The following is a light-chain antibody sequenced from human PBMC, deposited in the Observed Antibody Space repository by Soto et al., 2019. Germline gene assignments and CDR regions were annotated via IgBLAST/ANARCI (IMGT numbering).Light chain of an antibody. J-gene: IGKJ4*01. CDR3: QQYDELIT. CDR1: QDIRKN. Sequence: DIQMTQSPSSLSASVGDRVTITCQASQDIRKNLNWYQQKPGKAPKLLIYGASNLETGVPSRFSGSGSGTDFTLTIISLQPDDISTYYCQQYDELITFGGGTKVEIK. V-gene: IGKV1-33*01. CDR2: GAS.